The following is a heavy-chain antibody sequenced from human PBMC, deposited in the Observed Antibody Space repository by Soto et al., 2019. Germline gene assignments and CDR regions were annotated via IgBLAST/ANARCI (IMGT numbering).Heavy chain of an antibody. Sequence: QVQLVESGGGVVQPGRSLRLCCAASRFTFSSYGMHWVRQAPGKGLEWVAVISYDGSNKYYADSVKGRFTISRDSSKNTLYLQMNSLRAEDTAVYYCASAAGSGSYRLDYYYYGMDVWGQGTTVTVSS. D-gene: IGHD3-10*01. J-gene: IGHJ6*02. CDR2: ISYDGSNK. CDR3: ASAAGSGSYRLDYYYYGMDV. CDR1: RFTFSSYG. V-gene: IGHV3-30*03.